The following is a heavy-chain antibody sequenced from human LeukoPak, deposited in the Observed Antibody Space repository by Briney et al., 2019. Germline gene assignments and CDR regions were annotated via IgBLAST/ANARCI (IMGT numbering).Heavy chain of an antibody. Sequence: GESLKISCQGSGYSFTSYWIVWVRQMPGKGLEWMGIIYPGDSDTRYSPSFQGQVTISADKSISTAYLQWSSLKASDTAMYYCARRPVGGNSDYYFDYWGQGTLVTVSS. CDR2: IYPGDSDT. J-gene: IGHJ4*02. V-gene: IGHV5-51*01. CDR1: GYSFTSYW. CDR3: ARRPVGGNSDYYFDY. D-gene: IGHD4-23*01.